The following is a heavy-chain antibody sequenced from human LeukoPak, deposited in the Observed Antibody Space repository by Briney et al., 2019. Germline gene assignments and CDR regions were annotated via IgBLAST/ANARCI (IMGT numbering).Heavy chain of an antibody. Sequence: GGSLRLSCAASGFTFSSYAMSWVRQAPGKGLEWVSAISGSGGSTYYADSLRGRFTISRDNSKNTLYLQMNSLRAEDTAVYYCAKCYGDYVNWFDPWGRGTLVTVSS. D-gene: IGHD4-17*01. CDR3: AKCYGDYVNWFDP. CDR1: GFTFSSYA. CDR2: ISGSGGST. J-gene: IGHJ5*02. V-gene: IGHV3-23*01.